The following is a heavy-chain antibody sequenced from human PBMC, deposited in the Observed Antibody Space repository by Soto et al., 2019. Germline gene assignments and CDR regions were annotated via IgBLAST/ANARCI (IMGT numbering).Heavy chain of an antibody. V-gene: IGHV3-48*03. CDR2: ISSSGSTI. Sequence: GESLKISCAASGFTFSSYEMNWVRQAPGKGLEWVSYISSSGSTIYYADSVKGRFTISRDNAKNSLYLQMNSLRAEDTAVYYCARGGGVYSGSYGGAFDIWGQGTMVTVSS. CDR1: GFTFSSYE. J-gene: IGHJ3*02. CDR3: ARGGGVYSGSYGGAFDI. D-gene: IGHD1-26*01.